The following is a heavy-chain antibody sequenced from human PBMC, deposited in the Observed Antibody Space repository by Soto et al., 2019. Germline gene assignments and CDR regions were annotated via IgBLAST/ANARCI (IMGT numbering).Heavy chain of an antibody. CDR2: IYYSGSA. Sequence: PPETLSLTSTVSGHSVTSVSDYSSWIGQPPGKGLEWIGYIYYSGSADYNPSLGSRVTISIDTSKNQFSLKLTSVTAADTAVYYCARGVGFGYYYYHMDLWGQGTTVT. CDR3: ARGVGFGYYYYHMDL. D-gene: IGHD3-10*01. CDR1: GHSVTSVSDY. J-gene: IGHJ6*02. V-gene: IGHV4-61*01.